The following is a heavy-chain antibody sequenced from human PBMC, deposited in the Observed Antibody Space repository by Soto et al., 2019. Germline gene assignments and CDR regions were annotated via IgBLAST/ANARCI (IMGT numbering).Heavy chain of an antibody. V-gene: IGHV3-7*03. CDR2: IRPDGSET. CDR1: GFTFTDFY. J-gene: IGHJ4*02. CDR3: AGWGGHDYNY. Sequence: EVQLVQSGGGLVQPGGSLRLSCVGSGFTFTDFYMNWVRQAPGKGLEWVANIRPDGSETNYVESVKGRFTTSRDNAKNSLFLQMNSLRADYTAVYYCAGWGGHDYNYWGQGILVTVSS. D-gene: IGHD4-4*01.